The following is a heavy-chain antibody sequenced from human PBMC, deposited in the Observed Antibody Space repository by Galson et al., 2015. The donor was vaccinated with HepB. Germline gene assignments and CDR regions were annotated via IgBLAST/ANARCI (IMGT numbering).Heavy chain of an antibody. CDR3: ARKDSSAWRYGMDV. CDR2: INVANGNT. V-gene: IGHV1-3*01. J-gene: IGHJ6*02. CDR1: GYTFTNYA. Sequence: SVKVSCKASGYTFTNYAIHWVRQAPGQRLEWMGWINVANGNTKYSQKFQGRVTSTRDTSASTAYIELASLRSEDTAVYYCARKDSSAWRYGMDVWGQGTTVTVSS. D-gene: IGHD3-22*01.